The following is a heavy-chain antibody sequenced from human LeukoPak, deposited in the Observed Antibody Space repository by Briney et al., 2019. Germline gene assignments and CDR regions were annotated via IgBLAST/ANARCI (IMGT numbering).Heavy chain of an antibody. CDR1: GGTFSSYA. D-gene: IGHD4-17*01. Sequence: GASVKVSCKASGGTFSSYAISWVRQAPGQGLEWRGGIIPIFGTANYAQKCQGRVTITADESTSTAYMELSSLRSEDTAVYYCARDGDYVGAFDIWGQGTMVTVSS. V-gene: IGHV1-69*13. CDR3: ARDGDYVGAFDI. CDR2: IIPIFGTA. J-gene: IGHJ3*02.